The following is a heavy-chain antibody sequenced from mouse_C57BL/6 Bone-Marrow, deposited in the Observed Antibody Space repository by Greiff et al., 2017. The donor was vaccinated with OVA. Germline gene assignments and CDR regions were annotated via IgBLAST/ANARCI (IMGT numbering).Heavy chain of an antibody. CDR3: AAYYYGSSYGYFDV. D-gene: IGHD1-1*01. J-gene: IGHJ1*03. CDR1: GFTIKDYY. V-gene: IGHV14-4*01. CDR2: IDPENGDT. Sequence: VQLQQSGAELVRPGASVKLSCTASGFTIKDYYMHWVKQRPEQGLEWIGWIDPENGDTEYASKFQGKATITADTSSNTAYLQLSSLTSEDTAVYYCAAYYYGSSYGYFDVWGTGTTVTVSS.